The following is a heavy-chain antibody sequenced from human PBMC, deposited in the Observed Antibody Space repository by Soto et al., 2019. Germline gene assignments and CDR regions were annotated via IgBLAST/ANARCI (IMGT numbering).Heavy chain of an antibody. CDR1: RFTFSSYW. CDR2: INNDGSDT. J-gene: IGHJ4*02. V-gene: IGHV3-74*01. Sequence: GGSLRLSCAASRFTFSSYWMHWVRQAPGKGLVWVSRINNDGSDTIYADSVKGRFTISRDNAKNTVFLEMNSLRADDTAVYYCAKSISGAFDIWGQGTLGTSPQ. CDR3: AKSISGAFDI. D-gene: IGHD1-26*01.